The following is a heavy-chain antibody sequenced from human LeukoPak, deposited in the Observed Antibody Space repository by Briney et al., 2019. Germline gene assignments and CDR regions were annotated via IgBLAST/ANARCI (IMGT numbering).Heavy chain of an antibody. CDR1: GYTFTGYY. CDR3: ARESGSGWSRSAFDI. V-gene: IGHV1-2*02. Sequence: ASVKVFCKASGYTFTGYYMRWVRDGPGQGLGWVWWINPNSGGRNYTQKFQGRVTMTRDTTIRTACMEQRRPRSEDTALYYSARESGSGWSRSAFDISGEGTMVSLSS. CDR2: INPNSGGR. D-gene: IGHD6-19*01. J-gene: IGHJ3*02.